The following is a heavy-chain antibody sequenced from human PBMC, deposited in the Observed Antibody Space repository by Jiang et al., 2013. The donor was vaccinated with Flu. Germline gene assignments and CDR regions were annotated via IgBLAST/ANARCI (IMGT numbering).Heavy chain of an antibody. V-gene: IGHV3-23*01. CDR3: VKDRKAPATMIIVVVAFDM. CDR2: ISGSGGST. Sequence: VQLLESGGGLVQPGGSLRLSCTASGFTFSNYAMSWVRQAPGKGLEWVSAISGSGGSTYYADSVKGRFTISRDNSKNTLYLQMDSLRADDTALYYCVKDRKAPATMIIVVVAFDMWGQGTMVTVSS. J-gene: IGHJ3*02. CDR1: GFTFSNYA. D-gene: IGHD3-22*01.